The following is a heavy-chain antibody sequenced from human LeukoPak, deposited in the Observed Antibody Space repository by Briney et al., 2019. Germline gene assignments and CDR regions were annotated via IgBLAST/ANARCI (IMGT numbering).Heavy chain of an antibody. V-gene: IGHV3-30*04. CDR3: ARDGKKYTSDYYMDV. J-gene: IGHJ6*03. CDR1: GFTFSTYT. CDR2: IPYDGSDK. Sequence: GGSLRLSCQAYGFTFSTYTMHWVRQAQGKGMEWVSVIPYDGSDKYYADSVQGRFTISRDNFKSTLYLQMHSLRADDTAMYYCARDGKKYTSDYYMDVWGKETTVTVSS. D-gene: IGHD1-1*01.